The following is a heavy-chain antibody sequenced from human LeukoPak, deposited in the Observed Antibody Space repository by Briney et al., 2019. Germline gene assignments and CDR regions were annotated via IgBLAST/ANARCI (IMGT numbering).Heavy chain of an antibody. Sequence: GGSLKISCKGSGYSFTSYWIGWVRQMPGKGLEWMGIIYPGDSDTRYSPSFQGQVTISADKSISTAYLQWSGLKASDTAMYYCARLGPYGGNSGYFDYWGQGTLVTVSS. CDR1: GYSFTSYW. V-gene: IGHV5-51*01. CDR2: IYPGDSDT. J-gene: IGHJ4*02. D-gene: IGHD4-23*01. CDR3: ARLGPYGGNSGYFDY.